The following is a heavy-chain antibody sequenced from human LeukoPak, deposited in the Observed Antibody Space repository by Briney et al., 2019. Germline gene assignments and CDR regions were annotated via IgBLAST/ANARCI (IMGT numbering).Heavy chain of an antibody. CDR2: IWYDGSNK. D-gene: IGHD1-7*01. J-gene: IGHJ4*02. CDR1: GFTFSSYG. CDR3: ARDCDSTCITGTGD. V-gene: IGHV3-33*01. Sequence: GGSLRLSCAASGFTFSSYGMHWVRQAPGKGLEWVAVIWYDGSNKYYADSVKGRFTISRDNSKNTLYLQMNSLRAEDTAVYYCARDCDSTCITGTGDWGQGTLVTVSS.